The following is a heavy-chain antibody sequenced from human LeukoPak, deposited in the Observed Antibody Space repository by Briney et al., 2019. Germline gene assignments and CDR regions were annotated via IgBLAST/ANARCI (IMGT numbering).Heavy chain of an antibody. CDR2: IYYSGST. J-gene: IGHJ5*02. V-gene: IGHV4-39*02. CDR1: GGSMNSSAYY. Sequence: SETLSLTCTVSGGSMNSSAYYWGWIRQPPGKGLEWIGSIYYSGSTYYKPSLKSRVTISIDTSKKHFSLNLSSVTAADTAVYYCARENGSGSYFGLSCFDPWGQGTLVTVSS. CDR3: ARENGSGSYFGLSCFDP. D-gene: IGHD3-10*01.